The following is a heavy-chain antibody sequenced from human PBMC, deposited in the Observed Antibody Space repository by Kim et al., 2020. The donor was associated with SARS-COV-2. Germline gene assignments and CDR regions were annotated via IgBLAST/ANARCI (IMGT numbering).Heavy chain of an antibody. CDR2: ISWNSGSI. Sequence: GGSLRLSCAASGFTFDDYAMHWVRQAPGKGLEWVSGISWNSGSIGYADSVKGRFTISRDNAKNSLYLQMNSLRAEDTALYYCAKGPPEGDYDYVWGSYRCCYFDYWGQGTLVTVSS. V-gene: IGHV3-9*01. D-gene: IGHD3-16*02. CDR1: GFTFDDYA. CDR3: AKGPPEGDYDYVWGSYRCCYFDY. J-gene: IGHJ4*02.